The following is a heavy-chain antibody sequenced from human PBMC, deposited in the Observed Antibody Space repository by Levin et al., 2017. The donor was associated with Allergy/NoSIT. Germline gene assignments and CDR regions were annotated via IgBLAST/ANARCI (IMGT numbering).Heavy chain of an antibody. CDR3: ARDRSGFDI. Sequence: GESLKISCAASGFTFSSYSMNWVRQAPGKGLEWVSYISSSSSTIYYADSVKGRFTISRDNAKNSLYLQMNSLRAEDTAVYYCARDRSGFDIWGQGTMVTVSS. CDR1: GFTFSSYS. J-gene: IGHJ3*02. CDR2: ISSSSSTI. V-gene: IGHV3-48*01.